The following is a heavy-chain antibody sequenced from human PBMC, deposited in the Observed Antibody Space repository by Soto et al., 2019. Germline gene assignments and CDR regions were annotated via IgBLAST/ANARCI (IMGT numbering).Heavy chain of an antibody. V-gene: IGHV3-21*01. D-gene: IGHD1-1*01. J-gene: IGHJ4*02. CDR1: GFTFNTYT. CDR3: ARNLNXYDVDYFDY. Sequence: EVQLVESGGGLVKPGGSLRLSCAASGFTFNTYTMNWVRQAPGKGLEWVSSISSSSNYIYYADSLKGRFTISRDNAKNSLYLQLNSLRAEDTAVYYXARNLNXYDVDYFDYWGRGTLVTVSS. CDR2: ISSSSNYI.